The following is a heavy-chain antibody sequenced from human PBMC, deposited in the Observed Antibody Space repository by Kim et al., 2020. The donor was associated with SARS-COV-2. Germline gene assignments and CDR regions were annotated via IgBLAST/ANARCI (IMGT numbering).Heavy chain of an antibody. V-gene: IGHV1-69*05. CDR3: ASLGSWGSYRYEVYYFDY. D-gene: IGHD3-16*02. J-gene: IGHJ4*02. CDR2: IIPIFGTA. Sequence: SVKVSCKASGGTFSSYAISWVRQAPGQGLEWMGGIIPIFGTANYAQKFQGRVTITTDESTSTAYMELSSLRSEDTAVYYCASLGSWGSYRYEVYYFDYWGQGTLVTVSS. CDR1: GGTFSSYA.